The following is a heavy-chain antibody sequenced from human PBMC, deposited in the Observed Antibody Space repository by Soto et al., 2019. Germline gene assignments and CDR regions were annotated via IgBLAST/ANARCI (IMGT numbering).Heavy chain of an antibody. CDR3: ARAYGEDAFDI. CDR1: GFTFSSYA. CDR2: ISYDGSNK. Sequence: GGSLRLSCAASGFTFSSYAMHWVRQAPGKGLEWVAVISYDGSNKYYADSVKGRFTISRDNSKNTLYLQMNSLRAEDTAVYYCARAYGEDAFDIWGQGTMVTVSS. J-gene: IGHJ3*02. D-gene: IGHD3-16*01. V-gene: IGHV3-30-3*01.